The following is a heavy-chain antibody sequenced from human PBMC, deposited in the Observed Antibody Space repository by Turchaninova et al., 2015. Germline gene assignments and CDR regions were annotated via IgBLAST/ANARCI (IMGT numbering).Heavy chain of an antibody. D-gene: IGHD3-3*01. CDR3: ARDPIFGVANMGDYYYYGMDV. V-gene: IGHV3-53*01. J-gene: IGHJ6*02. CDR1: GFSVSSNY. CDR2: IYSGGST. Sequence: EVQLVESGGSLIQPGESLRLSCAASGFSVSSNYMSWVRQAPGKGLEWVLIIYSGGSTYYGGSRKGRFIMSRDNSKNTLYLQMNCRRAEDTAVYYCARDPIFGVANMGDYYYYGMDVWGQGTTVTVSS.